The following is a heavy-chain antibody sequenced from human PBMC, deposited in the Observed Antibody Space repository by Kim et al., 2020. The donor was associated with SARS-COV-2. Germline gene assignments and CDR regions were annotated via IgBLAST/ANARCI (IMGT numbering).Heavy chain of an antibody. V-gene: IGHV4-39*02. D-gene: IGHD3-22*01. CDR1: GGSISSSSYY. CDR2: IYYSGCT. CDR3: ARDLLYDTSGSPISYFDY. J-gene: IGHJ4*02. Sequence: SETLSLTCTVSGGSISSSSYYWGWIRQPPGKGLEWIGSIYYSGCTYYNPSLKSRVTISVDTSKNQFSLKLSSVTAADTTVYYCARDLLYDTSGSPISYFDYWGQGTLVTVSS.